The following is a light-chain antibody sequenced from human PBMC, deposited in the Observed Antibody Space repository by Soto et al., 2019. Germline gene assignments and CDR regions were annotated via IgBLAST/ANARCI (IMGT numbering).Light chain of an antibody. CDR2: KAS. Sequence: DIQMTQSPSTLSASVGDRVTITCRASQSISSWLAWYQQKPGKAPKLLIYKASSLESGVPSRFXGSGXGTXXXXXXXXXQPDDFATYYCQQYNNYPWTFGQGTKVEXX. CDR1: QSISSW. V-gene: IGKV1-5*03. CDR3: QQYNNYPWT. J-gene: IGKJ1*01.